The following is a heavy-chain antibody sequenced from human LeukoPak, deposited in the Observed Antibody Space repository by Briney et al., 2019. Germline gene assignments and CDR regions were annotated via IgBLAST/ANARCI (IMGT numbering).Heavy chain of an antibody. Sequence: SETLSLTCSVSGGSISSSHFYWGWLRQPPGKGLEWVASMSYSGNTYYNPSLKSRLTISVGPSKSQLSLKMTSVIAADTAVYYCARHDYSNYAWFDPWGQGTLVTVSS. J-gene: IGHJ5*02. CDR1: GGSISSSHFY. D-gene: IGHD4-11*01. CDR2: MSYSGNT. V-gene: IGHV4-39*01. CDR3: ARHDYSNYAWFDP.